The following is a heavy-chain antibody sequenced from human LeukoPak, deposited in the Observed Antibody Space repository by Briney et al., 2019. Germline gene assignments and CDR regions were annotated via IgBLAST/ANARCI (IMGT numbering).Heavy chain of an antibody. CDR1: GGSISGSSDY. D-gene: IGHD2-2*01. CDR3: ARVVPAAFWFDP. V-gene: IGHV4-39*01. Sequence: SQTLSLTCTGSGGSISGSSDYLGWIRQPPWKGLEWIGSIYYSGSTYYNPSLKSLVTISVDTSKNQFSLRLSSVTAADTAVYYCARVVPAAFWFDPWGQGTLVTVSS. J-gene: IGHJ5*02. CDR2: IYYSGST.